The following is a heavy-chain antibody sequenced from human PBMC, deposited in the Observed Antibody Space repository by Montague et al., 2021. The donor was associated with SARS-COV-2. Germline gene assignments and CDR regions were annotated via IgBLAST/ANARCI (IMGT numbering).Heavy chain of an antibody. Sequence: SLRLSCAASGFTFSSNWMRWVRQAPGKGLEWVANIKPDGSAGYYVDSVKGRFTISRDNAKNSLYLPINSLRAEDTAVYYCAKGSVWGQGTTVTVSS. J-gene: IGHJ6*02. V-gene: IGHV3-7*01. CDR1: GFTFSSNW. CDR2: IKPDGSAG. CDR3: AKGSV.